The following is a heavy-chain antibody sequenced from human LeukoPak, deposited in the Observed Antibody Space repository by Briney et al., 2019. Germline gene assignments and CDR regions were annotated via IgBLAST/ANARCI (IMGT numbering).Heavy chain of an antibody. CDR3: ARDLSGRLDY. Sequence: GVSVKVSCKASGGTFSSYAISWVRQAPGQGLEWMGGIIPIFGTANYAQKFQGRVTITADESTSTAYMGLSSLRSEDTAVYYCARDLSGRLDYWGQGTLVTVSS. D-gene: IGHD3-10*01. CDR1: GGTFSSYA. V-gene: IGHV1-69*13. J-gene: IGHJ4*02. CDR2: IIPIFGTA.